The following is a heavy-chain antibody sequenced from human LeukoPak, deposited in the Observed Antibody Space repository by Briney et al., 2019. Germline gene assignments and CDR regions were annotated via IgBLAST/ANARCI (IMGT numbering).Heavy chain of an antibody. Sequence: GGSLRLSCAASGFTVSSNYMSWVRQAPGKGLEWVSVIYSGGSTYYADSVKGRFTISRDNSKNTLYLQMNSLRAEDTVVYYCAREEYYDSSGYFFDYWGQGTLVTVSS. V-gene: IGHV3-66*01. D-gene: IGHD3-22*01. J-gene: IGHJ4*02. CDR3: AREEYYDSSGYFFDY. CDR2: IYSGGST. CDR1: GFTVSSNY.